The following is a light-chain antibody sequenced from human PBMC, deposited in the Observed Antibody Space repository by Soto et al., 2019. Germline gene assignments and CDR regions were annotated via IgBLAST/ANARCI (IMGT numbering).Light chain of an antibody. Sequence: VLRQSPATLSGSPGEGATLSCRASQGIGDTLAWYQHKPGQTPRLLIYDTSTRATGVPTRFSGSRSEAEFTLTINSLQSEDFAVYYCRPYNNWPLTFGGGTKVDIK. CDR3: RPYNNWPLT. CDR2: DTS. J-gene: IGKJ4*01. CDR1: QGIGDT. V-gene: IGKV3-15*01.